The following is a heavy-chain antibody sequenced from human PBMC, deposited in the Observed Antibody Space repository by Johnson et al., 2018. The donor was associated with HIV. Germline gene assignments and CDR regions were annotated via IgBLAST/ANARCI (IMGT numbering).Heavy chain of an antibody. CDR2: ISYDGSNK. D-gene: IGHD4-23*01. CDR3: AKDRGYGGNLYAFDI. CDR1: GFTFSSYA. V-gene: IGHV3-30*04. J-gene: IGHJ3*02. Sequence: QEQLVESGGGVVQPGRSLRLSCAASGFTFSSYAMHWVRQAPGKGLEWVAIISYDGSNKYYADSVKGRFTISRDNSKNTLYLQMNSLRAEDTAVYYCAKDRGYGGNLYAFDIWGQGTMVTVSS.